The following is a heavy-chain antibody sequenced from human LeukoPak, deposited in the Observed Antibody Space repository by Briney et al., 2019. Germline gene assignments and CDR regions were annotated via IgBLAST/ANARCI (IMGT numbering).Heavy chain of an antibody. CDR3: ASLPWGGAQNLHY. V-gene: IGHV1-2*02. Sequence: ASVKVSCKASGYTFAGYYIHWVRQDPGQGLEWMGWIDPNSGDTYHAQKFQGRVTMTRDTSISTAYMELSRLRSDDTAVYYCASLPWGGAQNLHYWGQGTLVTVSS. CDR2: IDPNSGDT. D-gene: IGHD3-16*01. J-gene: IGHJ4*02. CDR1: GYTFAGYY.